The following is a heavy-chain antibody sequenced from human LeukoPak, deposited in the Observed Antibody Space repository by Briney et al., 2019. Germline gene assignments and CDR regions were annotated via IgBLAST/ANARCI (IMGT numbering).Heavy chain of an antibody. D-gene: IGHD3-9*01. CDR3: ARDLRGSIVRYFDY. CDR2: IYHSGST. Sequence: SETLSLTCTVSGYSISSGYYWGWIRQPPGKGLEWIGSIYHSGSTYYNPSLKSRVTISVDTSKNQFSLKLSSVTAADTAVYYCARDLRGSIVRYFDYWGQGTLVTVSS. J-gene: IGHJ4*02. V-gene: IGHV4-38-2*02. CDR1: GYSISSGYY.